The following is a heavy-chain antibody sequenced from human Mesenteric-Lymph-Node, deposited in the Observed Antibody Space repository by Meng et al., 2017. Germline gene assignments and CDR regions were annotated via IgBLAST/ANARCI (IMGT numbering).Heavy chain of an antibody. CDR3: AGARSPTTFDY. J-gene: IGHJ4*02. CDR1: GGSFSGHY. CDR2: INHSGTT. D-gene: IGHD1-1*01. Sequence: PSETLSLTCAVYGGSFSGHYWKWIRQPPGRGLEWIGEINHSGTTNYNPSLKSRVTISVDTSKNQFSLKLSSVTAADTAVYYCAGARSPTTFDYWGQGALVTVSS. V-gene: IGHV4-34*01.